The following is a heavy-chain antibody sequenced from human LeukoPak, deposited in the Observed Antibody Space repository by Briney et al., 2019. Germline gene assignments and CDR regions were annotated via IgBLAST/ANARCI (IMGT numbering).Heavy chain of an antibody. CDR3: AREALGYYDSSGYPPDWFDP. J-gene: IGHJ5*02. CDR2: INHSGST. Sequence: SETLSLTCAVYGGSFSGYYWSWIRQPPGKGLEWIGEINHSGSTNYNPSLKSRVTISVDTSKNQFSLKLSSVTAADTAVYYCAREALGYYDSSGYPPDWFDPWGQGTLVTVSS. D-gene: IGHD3-22*01. V-gene: IGHV4-34*01. CDR1: GGSFSGYY.